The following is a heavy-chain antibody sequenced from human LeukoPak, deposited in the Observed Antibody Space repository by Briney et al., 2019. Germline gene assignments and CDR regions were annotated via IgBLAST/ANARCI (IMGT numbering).Heavy chain of an antibody. CDR3: ARASSTSCYSPPFGFGK. Sequence: GGSLRLSCAASGFTFSSYAMHWVRQAPGKGLEWVAVISYDGSNKYYADSVKGRFTISRDNSKNTLYLQMNSLRAEDTAVYYCARASSTSCYSPPFGFGKWGQGTLVTVSS. D-gene: IGHD2-2*01. CDR2: ISYDGSNK. CDR1: GFTFSSYA. J-gene: IGHJ4*02. V-gene: IGHV3-30-3*01.